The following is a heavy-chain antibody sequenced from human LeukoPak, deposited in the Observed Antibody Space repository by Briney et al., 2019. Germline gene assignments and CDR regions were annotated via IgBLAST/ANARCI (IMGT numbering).Heavy chain of an antibody. D-gene: IGHD6-19*01. CDR2: IKQDGSEK. CDR1: GFTFSSYW. Sequence: SGGSLRLSCAASGFTFSSYWMSWVRQAPGKGREWVANIKQDGSEKNYVDSVKGRFTISRDNAKNSLYLQMNSLRAEDTAVYYCARGAGDSSGWYNWFDPWGQGTLVTVSS. V-gene: IGHV3-7*01. CDR3: ARGAGDSSGWYNWFDP. J-gene: IGHJ5*02.